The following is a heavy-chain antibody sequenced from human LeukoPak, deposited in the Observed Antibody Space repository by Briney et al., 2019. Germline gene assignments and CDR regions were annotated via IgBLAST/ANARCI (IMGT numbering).Heavy chain of an antibody. D-gene: IGHD3-16*02. CDR3: ARDRNYDYIWGSYRPGYFDY. V-gene: IGHV3-21*01. Sequence: GGSLRLSCAASGFTFSSYTMNRVRQAPGKGLEWVSSISSSSSYIYYADSVKGRFTISRDNAKNSLYLQMNSLRAEDTAVYYCARDRNYDYIWGSYRPGYFDYWGQGTLVTVSS. CDR2: ISSSSSYI. CDR1: GFTFSSYT. J-gene: IGHJ4*02.